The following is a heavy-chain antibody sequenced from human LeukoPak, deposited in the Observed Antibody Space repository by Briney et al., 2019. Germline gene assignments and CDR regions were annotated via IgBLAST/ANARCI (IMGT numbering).Heavy chain of an antibody. Sequence: NPSETLSLTCTVSGGSISSSSYYWGWLRQPPGKGLEWIGSIYYAGSTYYNPSLKSRVTISVDTSKNKFSLKLSSVTAADTAVYYCARQRMMTYYYDSSGYYYAFDYWGQGTLVTVSS. D-gene: IGHD3-22*01. V-gene: IGHV4-39*01. J-gene: IGHJ4*02. CDR3: ARQRMMTYYYDSSGYYYAFDY. CDR2: IYYAGST. CDR1: GGSISSSSYY.